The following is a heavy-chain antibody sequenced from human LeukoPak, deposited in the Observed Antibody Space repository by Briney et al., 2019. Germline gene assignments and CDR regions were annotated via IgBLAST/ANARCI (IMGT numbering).Heavy chain of an antibody. D-gene: IGHD2-8*01. CDR3: ARGGVYYMDV. CDR1: GYSFIDYW. V-gene: IGHV5-51*01. J-gene: IGHJ6*03. Sequence: GESLKISCKAFGYSFIDYWIAWVRQMPGKGLEWMGIIYPGDSDTRYSPSFQGQVTISADKSISTAYLQWSSLKASDTAMYYCARGGVYYMDVWGKGTTVTVSS. CDR2: IYPGDSDT.